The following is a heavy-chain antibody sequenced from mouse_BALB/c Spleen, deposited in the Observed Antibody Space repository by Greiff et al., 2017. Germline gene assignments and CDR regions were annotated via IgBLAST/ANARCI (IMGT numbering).Heavy chain of an antibody. D-gene: IGHD1-1*01. J-gene: IGHJ2*01. CDR1: GYTFTSYW. V-gene: IGHV1-7*01. CDR3: ARGENYYGSSSFDY. CDR2: INPSTGYT. Sequence: VQVVESGAELAKPGASVKMSCKASGYTFTSYWMHWVKQRPGQGLEWIGYINPSTGYTEYNQKFKDKATLTADKSSSTAYMQLSSLTSEDSAVYFCARGENYYGSSSFDYWGQGTTLTVSS.